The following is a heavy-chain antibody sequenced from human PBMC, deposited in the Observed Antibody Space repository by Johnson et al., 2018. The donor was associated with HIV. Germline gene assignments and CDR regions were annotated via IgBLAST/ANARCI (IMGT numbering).Heavy chain of an antibody. Sequence: QVQLVESGGGVVQPGRSLRLSCAASGFTFSSYAMHWVRQAPGKGLEWVAVISYDGSNKYYADSVKGRFTISRDNAKNSLYLQMNSLRAEDTALDYCARDRPSGSYYVDAFDIWGQGTMVTVSS. D-gene: IGHD1-26*01. V-gene: IGHV3-30-3*01. CDR3: ARDRPSGSYYVDAFDI. CDR1: GFTFSSYA. CDR2: ISYDGSNK. J-gene: IGHJ3*02.